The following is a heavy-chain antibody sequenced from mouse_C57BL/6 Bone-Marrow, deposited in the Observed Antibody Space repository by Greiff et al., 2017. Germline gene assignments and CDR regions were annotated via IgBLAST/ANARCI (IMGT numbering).Heavy chain of an antibody. D-gene: IGHD1-1*01. CDR1: GYSITSGYY. CDR2: IRYDGSI. CDR3: ARRYYYGSSYDY. Sequence: VQLKESGPGLVKPSQSLSLTCSVTGYSITSGYYWNWIRQFPGNKLEWMGYIRYDGSINYNPSLKNRISFTRDTSKNPFFLKLNSVTTEDTATYCCARRYYYGSSYDYWGQGTTLTVSS. V-gene: IGHV3-6*01. J-gene: IGHJ2*01.